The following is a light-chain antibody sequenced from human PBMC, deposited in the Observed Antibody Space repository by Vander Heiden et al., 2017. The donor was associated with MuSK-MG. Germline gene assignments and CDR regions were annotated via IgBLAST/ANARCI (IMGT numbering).Light chain of an antibody. J-gene: IGLJ2*01. CDR3: QVWDSSSDHPVV. Sequence: SYVLTQPPSVSVAPGKTARITCGGNNIGSKSVHWYQQKPGQAPVLVVYDDSDRPPGIPERFSGSNSGNTATLTISRVEAGDEADYYCQVWDSSSDHPVVFGGGTKLTVL. CDR1: NIGSKS. V-gene: IGLV3-21*03. CDR2: DDS.